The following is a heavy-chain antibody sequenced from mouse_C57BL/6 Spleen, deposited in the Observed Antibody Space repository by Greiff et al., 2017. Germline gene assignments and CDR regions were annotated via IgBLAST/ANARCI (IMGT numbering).Heavy chain of an antibody. CDR2: IRNKANGYTT. V-gene: IGHV7-3*01. CDR1: GFTFTDYY. Sequence: DVKLVESGGGLVQPGGSLSLSCAASGFTFTDYYMSWVRQPPGKALEWLGFIRNKANGYTTEYSASVKGRFTISRDNSQSILYLQMNALRAEDSATYYCARYDIPKYYFDYWGQGTTLTVSS. CDR3: ARYDIPKYYFDY. D-gene: IGHD1-3*01. J-gene: IGHJ2*01.